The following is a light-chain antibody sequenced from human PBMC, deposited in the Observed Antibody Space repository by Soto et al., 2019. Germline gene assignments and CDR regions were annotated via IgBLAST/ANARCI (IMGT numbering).Light chain of an antibody. CDR2: DAS. J-gene: IGKJ2*01. CDR1: QTLSTW. Sequence: DIQVTQSPPTLSASVGDRVTITCRASQTLSTWMAWYQQKPGKAPKLLVYDASTLQSGVASRFSGSGSGTEFTLIISGLQPDDSATYYCQQYTNTNNPWMFGQGTKFDIK. V-gene: IGKV1-5*01. CDR3: QQYTNTNNPWM.